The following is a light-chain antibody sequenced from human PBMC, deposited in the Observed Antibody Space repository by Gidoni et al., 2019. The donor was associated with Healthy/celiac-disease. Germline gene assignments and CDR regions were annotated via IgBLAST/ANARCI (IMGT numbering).Light chain of an antibody. Sequence: DIQMTQSPSSLSASVGDRVTITCRASQSISSYLNWYQQKPGKDPKLLIYAESSLQSGVPSRCSGSGSGTDFTITISSLQHEDFETYYCQQSYSTPRTFGQGTKVVIK. CDR2: AES. CDR1: QSISSY. CDR3: QQSYSTPRT. J-gene: IGKJ1*01. V-gene: IGKV1-39*01.